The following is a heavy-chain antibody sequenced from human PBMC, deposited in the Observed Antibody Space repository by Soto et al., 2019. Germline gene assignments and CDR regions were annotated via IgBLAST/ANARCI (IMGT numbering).Heavy chain of an antibody. V-gene: IGHV3-23*01. D-gene: IGHD3-10*01. CDR1: GFTFSSYA. CDR3: AKASGWFGEFDY. Sequence: EVQLLESGGGLVQPGGSLRLSCAASGFTFSSYAMSWVRQAPGKGLEWVSAISGSGGSTYYADSVKGRFTISRDNSKNTLYPQKISLRAEDTAVYYCAKASGWFGEFDYWGQGTLVTVSS. J-gene: IGHJ4*02. CDR2: ISGSGGST.